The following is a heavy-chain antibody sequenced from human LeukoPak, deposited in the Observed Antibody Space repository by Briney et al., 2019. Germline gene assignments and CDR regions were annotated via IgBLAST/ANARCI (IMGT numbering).Heavy chain of an antibody. CDR3: ARGSRLLWFGELLSTHDY. D-gene: IGHD3-10*01. CDR1: GYTFTGYY. V-gene: IGHV1-2*02. CDR2: INPNSSGT. Sequence: AASVKVSCKASGYTFTGYYMHWVRQAPGQGLEWMGWINPNSSGTNYAQKFQGRVTMTRDTSISTAYMELSRLRSDDTAVHYCARGSRLLWFGELLSTHDYWGQGTLVTVSS. J-gene: IGHJ4*02.